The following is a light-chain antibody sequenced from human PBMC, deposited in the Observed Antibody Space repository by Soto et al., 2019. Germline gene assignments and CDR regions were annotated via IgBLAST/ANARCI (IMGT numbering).Light chain of an antibody. V-gene: IGKV1-39*01. CDR2: AAS. Sequence: IQLTQSPSSLSASVGDTVTITCRASQKISTYLNWYQHKSGKAPNLLIQAASTLLSGVPSRFSGSGSETDFTITIRSLRPEDFATYYCQQSYRTPYTCGQGTKLEIK. J-gene: IGKJ2*01. CDR3: QQSYRTPYT. CDR1: QKISTY.